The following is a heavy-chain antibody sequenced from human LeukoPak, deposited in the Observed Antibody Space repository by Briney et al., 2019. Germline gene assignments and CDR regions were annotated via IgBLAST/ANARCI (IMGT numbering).Heavy chain of an antibody. CDR1: GGSISSSSYH. D-gene: IGHD3-3*01. V-gene: IGHV4-39*01. Sequence: SETLSLTCTVSGGSISSSSYHWGWIRQPPGKGLEWIGSIYYSGSTYYNPSLKSRVTISVDTSKNQFSLKLSSVTAADTAVYYCARSYYDFWSGYSNWFDPWGQGTLVTVSS. CDR3: ARSYYDFWSGYSNWFDP. J-gene: IGHJ5*02. CDR2: IYYSGST.